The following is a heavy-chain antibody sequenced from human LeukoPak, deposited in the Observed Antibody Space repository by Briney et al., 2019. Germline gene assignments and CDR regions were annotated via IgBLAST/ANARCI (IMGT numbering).Heavy chain of an antibody. CDR2: ISAYSGNT. Sequence: VASVKVPCKPSGYRFSTYDLSWVRQAPGQGLEWMGWISAYSGNTNYAEKFHDRVTMTTDTSTGIVYMELRNLKFDDTAIYYCATTYGSGSAPLDPWGPGTLVTVSA. V-gene: IGHV1-18*01. D-gene: IGHD3-10*01. CDR1: GYRFSTYD. CDR3: ATTYGSGSAPLDP. J-gene: IGHJ5*02.